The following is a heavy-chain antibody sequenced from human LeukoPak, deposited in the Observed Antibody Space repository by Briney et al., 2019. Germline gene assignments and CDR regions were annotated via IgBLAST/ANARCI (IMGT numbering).Heavy chain of an antibody. CDR3: ARCAVVPAAT. V-gene: IGHV1-8*03. J-gene: IGHJ4*02. Sequence: ASVKVSCKASGYTFTSYDINWVRQAPGQGLEWMVWMNPNSGNTGYAQRFQGRVTITRNTSISTAYMELSSLRSEDTAAYYCARCAVVPAATWGQGTLVTVSS. CDR1: GYTFTSYD. CDR2: MNPNSGNT. D-gene: IGHD2-2*01.